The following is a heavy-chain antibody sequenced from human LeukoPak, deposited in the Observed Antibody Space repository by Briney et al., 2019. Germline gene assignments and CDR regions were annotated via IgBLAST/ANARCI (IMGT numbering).Heavy chain of an antibody. CDR3: ARGTLTYYYGSGDEPDY. CDR2: IYTTGST. J-gene: IGHJ4*02. D-gene: IGHD3-10*01. V-gene: IGHV4-61*02. CDR1: GGSISSGSYY. Sequence: SQTLSLTCTVSGGSISSGSYYWSWIRQPAGKGLEWIGRIYTTGSTNCNPSLNSRFTISVDPSKNQFSLKLSSVTAADTAVYYCARGTLTYYYGSGDEPDYWGQGTLVTVSS.